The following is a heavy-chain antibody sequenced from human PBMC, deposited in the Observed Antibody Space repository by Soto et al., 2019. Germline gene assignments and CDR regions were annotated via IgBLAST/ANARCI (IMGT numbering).Heavy chain of an antibody. Sequence: GASVKVSCMASGGTISSYAISWVRQAPGQGLEWMGGIIPIFGTANYAQKFQGRVTITADESTSTAYMELSSPRSEDTAVYYCAVPSGIVGATTVGRSYYYYYGMDVWAQGTTVTVS. CDR1: GGTISSYA. CDR3: AVPSGIVGATTVGRSYYYYYGMDV. V-gene: IGHV1-69*13. CDR2: IIPIFGTA. D-gene: IGHD1-26*01. J-gene: IGHJ6*02.